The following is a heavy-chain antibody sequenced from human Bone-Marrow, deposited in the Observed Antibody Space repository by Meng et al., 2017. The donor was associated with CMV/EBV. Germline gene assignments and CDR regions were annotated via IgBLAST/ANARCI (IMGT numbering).Heavy chain of an antibody. CDR1: GGSVSSGSYY. Sequence: SETLSLTCTVSGGSVSSGSYYWSWIRQPPGKGLEWIGYIYYSGSTNYNPSLKSRVTISVDTSKNQFSLKLSSVTAADTAVYYCAREDLSGGYSPYGMDVWGQGTKVTVSS. J-gene: IGHJ6*02. CDR3: AREDLSGGYSPYGMDV. D-gene: IGHD3-22*01. CDR2: IYYSGST. V-gene: IGHV4-61*01.